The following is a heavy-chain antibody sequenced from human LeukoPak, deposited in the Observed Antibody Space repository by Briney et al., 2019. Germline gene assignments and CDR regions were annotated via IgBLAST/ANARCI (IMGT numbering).Heavy chain of an antibody. D-gene: IGHD3-16*02. CDR1: GFTVSTNY. CDR3: ARRVWGSNRYTDC. CDR2: IYTGGNT. Sequence: GSLRLSCAASGFTVSTNYMGWVRQAPGKGLEWVSIIYTGGNTYYADSVKGRFTISRDNSKNTLYLQMNSLRAEDTAVYYCARRVWGSNRYTDCWGQGTLVTVSS. J-gene: IGHJ4*02. V-gene: IGHV3-53*01.